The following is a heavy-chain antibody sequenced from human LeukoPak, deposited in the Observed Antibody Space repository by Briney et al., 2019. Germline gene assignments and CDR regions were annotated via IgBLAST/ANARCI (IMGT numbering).Heavy chain of an antibody. D-gene: IGHD6-25*01. V-gene: IGHV3-23*01. CDR3: SKIVAAGGRFDS. CDR2: MSRGGGST. Sequence: GGSLRLSCAASGFTFSSYAMTWVRQAPGKGLEWVSSMSRGGGSTYYADSVKGRFTISRDNYKNTLYLQMNGLRPEDTAVYYCSKIVAAGGRFDSWGQGTLVTVSS. CDR1: GFTFSSYA. J-gene: IGHJ4*02.